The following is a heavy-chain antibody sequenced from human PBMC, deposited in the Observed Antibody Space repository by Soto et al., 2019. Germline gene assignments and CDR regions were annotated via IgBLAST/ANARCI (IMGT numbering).Heavy chain of an antibody. CDR1: GFTFSPYW. CDR3: AGGSGWISDT. V-gene: IGHV3-7*05. CDR2: IKDDGGDE. Sequence: VQLVESGGGLVQPGGSLRLSCAASGFTFSPYWMSWVRQAPGKGLEWVAIIKDDGGDELYLEAVRGRFTISRDNAKKSLYLAMDSRRVEDTAVYYCAGGSGWISDTWGQGTLVTVSS. J-gene: IGHJ5*02. D-gene: IGHD6-19*01.